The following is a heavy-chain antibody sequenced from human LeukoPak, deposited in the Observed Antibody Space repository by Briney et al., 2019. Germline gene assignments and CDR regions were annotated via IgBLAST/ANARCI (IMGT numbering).Heavy chain of an antibody. D-gene: IGHD4-17*01. CDR2: IIPILGIA. J-gene: IGHJ6*02. V-gene: IGHV1-69*04. Sequence: ASVKVSCKASGGTFSSYAISWVRQAPGQGLEWMGRIIPILGIANYAQKFQGRVTITADKSTSTAYMELSSLRSEDTAVYYCARMTTVTTSYYGMDVWGQGTTVTVSS. CDR3: ARMTTVTTSYYGMDV. CDR1: GGTFSSYA.